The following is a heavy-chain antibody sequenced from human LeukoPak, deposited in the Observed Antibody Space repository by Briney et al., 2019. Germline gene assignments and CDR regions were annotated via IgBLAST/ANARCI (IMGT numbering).Heavy chain of an antibody. Sequence: PGRSLRLSCAASGFTFSNYGMHWVRQAPGKGLAGVAIILHDGSKKYYADSVEGRFTISRDNSKNTLYLQMNSLRAEDTAVYYCAKDMKWSYYGFDRWGQGTLVYVSS. CDR2: ILHDGSKK. J-gene: IGHJ4*02. CDR1: GFTFSNYG. V-gene: IGHV3-30*18. CDR3: AKDMKWSYYGFDR. D-gene: IGHD1-26*01.